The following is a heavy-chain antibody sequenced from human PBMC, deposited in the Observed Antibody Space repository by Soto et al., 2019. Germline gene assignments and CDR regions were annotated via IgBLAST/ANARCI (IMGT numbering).Heavy chain of an antibody. J-gene: IGHJ4*02. CDR1: GFTFSSYA. V-gene: IGHV3-30-3*01. D-gene: IGHD6-13*01. CDR3: ARDGAFSSTYPDY. CDR2: ISHDGNNK. Sequence: QVQLVESGGGVVQPGRSLRLSCAASGFTFSSYAIHWVRQAPGRGLQWVAVISHDGNNKYYADSVKGRFTISRDNSNNTLSLQMNSLRAEDTAVYYCARDGAFSSTYPDYWGQGTLVTVSS.